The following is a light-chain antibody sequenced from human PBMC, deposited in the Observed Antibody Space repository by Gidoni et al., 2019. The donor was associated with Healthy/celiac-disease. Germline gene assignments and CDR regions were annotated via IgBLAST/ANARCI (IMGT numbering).Light chain of an antibody. CDR2: AAS. V-gene: IGKV3-20*01. Sequence: EIVLTQSPGTLSVSPGERATLSCRASQSVSSSYACWYQQKADAAPMLLIGAASSRASGIPSCFSGRSSATDTLLTISLLSAEYAAEYYWQHYGSSPQTFGQGTKLEIK. CDR1: QSVSSSY. CDR3: QHYGSSPQT. J-gene: IGKJ2*01.